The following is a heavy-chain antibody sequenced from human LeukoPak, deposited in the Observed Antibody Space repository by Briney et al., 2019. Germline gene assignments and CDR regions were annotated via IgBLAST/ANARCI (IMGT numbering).Heavy chain of an antibody. Sequence: QSGGSLRLSCAASGFTFSSYAMSWVRQAPGKGLEWVSILSVIGGNTNYADSVKGRFTSSRDNSKNTLYLQMNSLRAEDTAVYYCAKGGWLEYWGQGTLVTVSS. CDR1: GFTFSSYA. D-gene: IGHD6-19*01. V-gene: IGHV3-23*01. CDR3: AKGGWLEY. J-gene: IGHJ4*02. CDR2: LSVIGGNT.